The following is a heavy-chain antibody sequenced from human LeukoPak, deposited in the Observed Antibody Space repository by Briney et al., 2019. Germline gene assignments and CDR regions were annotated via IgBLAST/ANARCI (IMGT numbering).Heavy chain of an antibody. CDR2: IYYSGST. Sequence: PSETLSLTCTVSGGSINSRSYYWGWIRQPPGKGLEWIGSIYYSGSTYHNPSLKSRVTISVDTSKNQLSLKLSSVTAADTAVYYCARHHWDGYNFGYFDYWGQGTLVTVSS. CDR1: GGSINSRSYY. CDR3: ARHHWDGYNFGYFDY. D-gene: IGHD5-24*01. V-gene: IGHV4-39*01. J-gene: IGHJ4*02.